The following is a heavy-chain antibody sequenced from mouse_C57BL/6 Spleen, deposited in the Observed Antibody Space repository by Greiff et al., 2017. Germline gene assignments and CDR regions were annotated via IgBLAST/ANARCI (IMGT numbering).Heavy chain of an antibody. CDR3: ARRGYYGNYAWYFDV. D-gene: IGHD2-1*01. Sequence: QVQLQQPGAELVKPGASVKLSCKASGYTFTSYWMHWVKQRPGQGLEWIGMIPPNSGSTNYNEKFKSKATLTVDKSASTAYMQLSSLTSEDSAVYYCARRGYYGNYAWYFDVWGTGTTVTVSS. CDR2: IPPNSGST. V-gene: IGHV1-64*01. J-gene: IGHJ1*03. CDR1: GYTFTSYW.